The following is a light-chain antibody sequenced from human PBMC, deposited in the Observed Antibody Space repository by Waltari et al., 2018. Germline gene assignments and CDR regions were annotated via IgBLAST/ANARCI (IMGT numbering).Light chain of an antibody. CDR1: QTIGGW. Sequence: DIQMTQSPSTLAASVGDRVTITCRASQTIGGWLAWYQQKPGKAPKLLFYKASLLESGVPSRFTGSASGTEFTLTISSLQTDDFATYYCQQYHRYSAFGQGTKVEIK. J-gene: IGKJ1*01. V-gene: IGKV1-5*03. CDR2: KAS. CDR3: QQYHRYSA.